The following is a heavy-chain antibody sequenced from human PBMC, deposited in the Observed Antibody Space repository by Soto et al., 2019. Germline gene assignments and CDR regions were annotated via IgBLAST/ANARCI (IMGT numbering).Heavy chain of an antibody. Sequence: EVQLVESGGGLVQPGRSLRLSCAASGFTFDDYAMHWVRQAPGKGLEWVSGISWNSGSIDYADSVKGRFTISRDNAKNALYLQMNSLRAEDTALYYCAKDRRDCTRTSCQPGEVWGAFDIWGQGTMVTVSS. D-gene: IGHD2-2*01. CDR2: ISWNSGSI. J-gene: IGHJ3*02. CDR3: AKDRRDCTRTSCQPGEVWGAFDI. CDR1: GFTFDDYA. V-gene: IGHV3-9*01.